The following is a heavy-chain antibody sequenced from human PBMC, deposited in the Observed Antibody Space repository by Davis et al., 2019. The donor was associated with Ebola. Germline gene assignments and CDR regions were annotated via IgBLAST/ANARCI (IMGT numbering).Heavy chain of an antibody. D-gene: IGHD4-11*01. J-gene: IGHJ6*02. CDR1: GFTFSTYS. CDR2: ISSTSSTI. V-gene: IGHV3-48*01. Sequence: GESLKISCAASGFTFSTYSMNWVRQAAGKGLEWLSYISSTSSTIFYADSVKGRFTISRDNSKNTVYLQMNSLRAEDTAVYSCATSPNYSGLDVWGQGATVTVSS. CDR3: ATSPNYSGLDV.